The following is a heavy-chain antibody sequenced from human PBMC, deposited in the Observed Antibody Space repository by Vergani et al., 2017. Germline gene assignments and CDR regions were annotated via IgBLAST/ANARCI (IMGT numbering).Heavy chain of an antibody. D-gene: IGHD3-10*01. V-gene: IGHV4-34*01. CDR2: INHSGSI. Sequence: QVQLQQWGAGLLKPSETLSLICAVYGGSFSGYFWNWIRQPPGKGLEWIGEINHSGSINYTPSLKSRVTVSVDTSKNQFSLKLSSVTAADTAVYYCARRTTMVRGVLEIARYYFDYWGQGTLVTVSS. CDR3: ARRTTMVRGVLEIARYYFDY. J-gene: IGHJ4*02. CDR1: GGSFSGYF.